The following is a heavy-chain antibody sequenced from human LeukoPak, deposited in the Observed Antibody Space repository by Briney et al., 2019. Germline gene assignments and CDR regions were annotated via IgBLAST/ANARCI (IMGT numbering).Heavy chain of an antibody. CDR2: INHSGST. CDR1: GGSFSGYY. CDR3: ARGRAVAGPSRIKYYYYGMDV. D-gene: IGHD6-19*01. J-gene: IGHJ6*02. Sequence: SETMSLTCAVYGGSFSGYYWSWIRQPPGKGLEWVGEINHSGSTNYNPSLKSRVPISVDTSKNQFSLKLSSLTAADTAVYYCARGRAVAGPSRIKYYYYGMDVWRQGTTVTVSS. V-gene: IGHV4-34*01.